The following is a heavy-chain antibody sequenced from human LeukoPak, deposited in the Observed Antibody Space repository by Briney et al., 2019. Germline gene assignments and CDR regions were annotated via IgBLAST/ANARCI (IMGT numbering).Heavy chain of an antibody. CDR1: GGSISSSNW. Sequence: SGTLSLTCAVSGGSISSSNWWSWVRQPPGKGLEWIGEIYHSGSTNHNPSLKSRVTISVDKSKNQFSLKLSSVTAADTAVYYCASARYGSGSYEDYWGQGTLVTVSS. CDR2: IYHSGST. J-gene: IGHJ4*02. D-gene: IGHD3-10*01. V-gene: IGHV4-4*02. CDR3: ASARYGSGSYEDY.